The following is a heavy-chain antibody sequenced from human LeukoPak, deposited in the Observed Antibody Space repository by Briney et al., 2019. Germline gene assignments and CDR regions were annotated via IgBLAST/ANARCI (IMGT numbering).Heavy chain of an antibody. Sequence: PGGSLRLSCAASGFTFSSYSMNWVRQAPGKGLEGVSSISSSSSYIYYADSVKGRFTISRDNAKNSLYLQMNSLRAEDTAVYYCATDVSRRKGFDYWGQGTLVTVSS. CDR1: GFTFSSYS. D-gene: IGHD2-8*01. CDR2: ISSSSSYI. V-gene: IGHV3-21*01. J-gene: IGHJ4*02. CDR3: ATDVSRRKGFDY.